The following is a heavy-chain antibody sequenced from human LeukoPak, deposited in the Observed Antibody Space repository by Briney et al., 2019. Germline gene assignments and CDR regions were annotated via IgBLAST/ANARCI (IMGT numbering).Heavy chain of an antibody. CDR3: ARVYRGLLENWFDP. D-gene: IGHD2-21*01. J-gene: IGHJ5*02. V-gene: IGHV1-18*01. CDR2: ISAYNGNT. CDR1: GYTFTSYG. Sequence: ASVKVSCKASGYTFTSYGISWVRQAPGQGLEWMGWISAYNGNTNYAQKLQGRVTMTTDTSTSTAYMELRSLRSDDTAMYYCARVYRGLLENWFDPWGQGTLVTVSS.